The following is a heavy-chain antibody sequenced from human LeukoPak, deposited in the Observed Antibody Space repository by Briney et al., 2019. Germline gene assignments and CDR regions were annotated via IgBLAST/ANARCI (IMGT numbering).Heavy chain of an antibody. V-gene: IGHV4-31*03. CDR3: ARDESDYGGKSFDY. J-gene: IGHJ4*02. CDR2: IYYSGST. CDR1: GGSISSGGYY. Sequence: SETLSLTCTVSGGSISSGGYYWSWIRQHPGKGLEWIGYIYYSGSTYYNPSLKSRVTISVDTSKNQFSLKLSSVTAADTAVYYCARDESDYGGKSFDYWGQGTLVTVSS. D-gene: IGHD4-23*01.